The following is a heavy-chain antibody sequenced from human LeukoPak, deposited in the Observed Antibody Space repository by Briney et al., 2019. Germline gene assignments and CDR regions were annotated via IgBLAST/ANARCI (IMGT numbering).Heavy chain of an antibody. D-gene: IGHD4-17*01. CDR2: VSYDGNNK. Sequence: GGSLRLSCAASGFTLSSYAMHWVRQAPGKGLEWVAIVSYDGNNKYYADSVKGRFTISRDDSRNTLSLQMNSLRTEDTAVYYCARDRLGGYGDFEHWFDPWGQGTLVTVSS. V-gene: IGHV3-30-3*01. CDR1: GFTLSSYA. J-gene: IGHJ5*02. CDR3: ARDRLGGYGDFEHWFDP.